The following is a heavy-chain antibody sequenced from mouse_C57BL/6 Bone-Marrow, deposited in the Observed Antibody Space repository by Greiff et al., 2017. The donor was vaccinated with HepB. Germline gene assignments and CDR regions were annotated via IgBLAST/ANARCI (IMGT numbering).Heavy chain of an antibody. V-gene: IGHV3-1*01. CDR3: ARGLLEFAY. CDR1: GYSITSGYD. J-gene: IGHJ3*01. D-gene: IGHD2-3*01. Sequence: DVQLQQSGPGMVKPSQSLSLTCTVTGYSITSGYDWHWIRHFPGNKLEWMGYISYSGSTNYNPSLKSRISITHDTSKNHFFLKLNSVTTEDTATYYCARGLLEFAYWGQGTLVTVSA. CDR2: ISYSGST.